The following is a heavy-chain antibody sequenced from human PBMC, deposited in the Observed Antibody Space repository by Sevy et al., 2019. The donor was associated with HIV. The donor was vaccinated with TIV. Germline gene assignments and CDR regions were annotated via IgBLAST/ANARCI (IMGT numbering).Heavy chain of an antibody. J-gene: IGHJ3*02. D-gene: IGHD1-26*01. V-gene: IGHV3-15*01. CDR3: TTVFSESYPDAFDI. CDR2: IKSKTDGGTT. Sequence: GGSLRLSCAASGFTFSNAWMSWVRQAPGKGLEWVGRIKSKTDGGTTDYAAPVKGRFTISRDDSKNTLYLQMNSLKTEDTAVYDCTTVFSESYPDAFDIWGQGTMVTVSS. CDR1: GFTFSNAW.